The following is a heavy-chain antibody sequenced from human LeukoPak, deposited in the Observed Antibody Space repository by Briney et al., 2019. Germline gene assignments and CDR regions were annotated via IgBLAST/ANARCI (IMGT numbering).Heavy chain of an antibody. D-gene: IGHD4-11*01. CDR3: ANDNLDYSNCAVFDY. J-gene: IGHJ4*02. CDR1: GGSISSYY. V-gene: IGHV4-59*01. CDR2: IYYSGST. Sequence: SETLSLTCTVSGGSISSYYWSWIRQPPKKRLEWIGYIYYSGSTNYNPSLKSRVTISVDTSKNQFSLKLSSVTSADTAVYYCANDNLDYSNCAVFDYWGQGTLVTVSS.